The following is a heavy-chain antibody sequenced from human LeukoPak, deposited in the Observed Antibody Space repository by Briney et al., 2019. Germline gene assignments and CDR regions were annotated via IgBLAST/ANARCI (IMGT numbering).Heavy chain of an antibody. Sequence: GGSLRLSCAASGFTFSSYEMNWVRQAPGKGLEGVSYISSSGSTIYYADSVKGRFTISRDNAKNSLYLQMNSLRAEDTAVYYCARAPTMVTTYYFDYWGQGTLVTVSS. CDR2: ISSSGSTI. CDR1: GFTFSSYE. J-gene: IGHJ4*02. D-gene: IGHD5-18*01. CDR3: ARAPTMVTTYYFDY. V-gene: IGHV3-48*03.